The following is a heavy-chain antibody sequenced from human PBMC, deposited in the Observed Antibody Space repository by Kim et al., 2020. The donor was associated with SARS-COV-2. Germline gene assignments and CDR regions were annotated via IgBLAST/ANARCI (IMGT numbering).Heavy chain of an antibody. Sequence: SETLSLTCTVSGGSISSSSYYWGWIRQPPGKGLEWIGSIYYSGSTYYNPSLKSRVTISVDTSKNQFSLKLSSVTAADTAVYYCARQHEDIVVVPAAESDAFDIWGQGTMVTVSS. D-gene: IGHD2-2*01. CDR1: GGSISSSSYY. V-gene: IGHV4-39*01. CDR2: IYYSGST. J-gene: IGHJ3*02. CDR3: ARQHEDIVVVPAAESDAFDI.